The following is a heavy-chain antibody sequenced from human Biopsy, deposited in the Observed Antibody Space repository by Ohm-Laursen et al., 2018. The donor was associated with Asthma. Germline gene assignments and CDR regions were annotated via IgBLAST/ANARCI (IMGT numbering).Heavy chain of an antibody. J-gene: IGHJ4*02. CDR3: GRDMGGFGSGWFPVEF. CDR2: INWNGGST. CDR1: GFTFSTSW. Sequence: SLRLSCSASGFTFSTSWMTWVRQAPGKGLDWVSGINWNGGSTGYADSVKGRFTISRDNAKNPLYLQMNSLRAEDTALYHCGRDMGGFGSGWFPVEFWGQGTLVTVSS. D-gene: IGHD6-19*01. V-gene: IGHV3-20*01.